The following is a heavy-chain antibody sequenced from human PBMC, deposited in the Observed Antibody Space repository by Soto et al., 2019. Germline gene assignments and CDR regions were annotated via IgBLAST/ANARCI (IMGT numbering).Heavy chain of an antibody. CDR2: IYYSGST. Sequence: SETLSLTCTVSGGSISSSSYYWGWIRQPPGKGLEWIGSIYYSGSTYYNPSLKSRVTISVDTSKNQFSLKLSSVTATDTAVYYCARHVDGSSWTIDYWGQGTLVTVSS. V-gene: IGHV4-39*01. D-gene: IGHD6-13*01. J-gene: IGHJ4*02. CDR3: ARHVDGSSWTIDY. CDR1: GGSISSSSYY.